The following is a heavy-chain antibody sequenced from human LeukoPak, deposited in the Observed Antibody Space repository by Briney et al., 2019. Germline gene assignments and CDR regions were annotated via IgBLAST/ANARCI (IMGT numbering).Heavy chain of an antibody. CDR3: ATDRGVYSYGQEVF. CDR2: IHNGGST. Sequence: PSETLSLTCTVSRDSISNNNYYWGWIRQPPGKGLEWIVSIHNGGSTYYNPSLKSRVTISVDTSKNQFSLKLSSVTAADTAVYYCATDRGVYSYGQEVFWGQGTLVTLSS. V-gene: IGHV4-39*07. J-gene: IGHJ4*02. CDR1: RDSISNNNYY. D-gene: IGHD5-18*01.